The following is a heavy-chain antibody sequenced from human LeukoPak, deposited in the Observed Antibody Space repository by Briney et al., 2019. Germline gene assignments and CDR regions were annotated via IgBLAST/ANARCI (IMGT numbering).Heavy chain of an antibody. CDR1: GYTLTELS. D-gene: IGHD6-19*01. Sequence: ASVKVSCKVSGYTLTELSMHWVRQAPGKGLEWMGGFDPEDGETIYAQKFQGRVTMTEDTSTDTAYMELSSLRSEDTAVYYCATDYIYSSGWYRVDPYFDYWGQGTLVTVSS. CDR2: FDPEDGET. CDR3: ATDYIYSSGWYRVDPYFDY. J-gene: IGHJ4*02. V-gene: IGHV1-24*01.